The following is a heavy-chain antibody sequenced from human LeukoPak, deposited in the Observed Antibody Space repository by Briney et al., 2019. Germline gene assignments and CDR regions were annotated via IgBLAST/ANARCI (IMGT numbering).Heavy chain of an antibody. Sequence: GGSLRLSCAASGFTFSDYYMSWIRQAPGKGLEWVSYISSSGSTIYYADSVKGRFTISRDNAKNSLYLQMNSLRAEDTAVHYCARDGARIAAAAPNWFDPWGQGTLVTVSS. J-gene: IGHJ5*02. CDR1: GFTFSDYY. CDR2: ISSSGSTI. D-gene: IGHD6-13*01. V-gene: IGHV3-11*01. CDR3: ARDGARIAAAAPNWFDP.